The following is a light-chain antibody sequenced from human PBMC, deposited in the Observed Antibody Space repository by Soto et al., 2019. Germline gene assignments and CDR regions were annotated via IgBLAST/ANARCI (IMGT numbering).Light chain of an antibody. CDR3: ATWDASLSGRV. Sequence: QSVLTQPPSVSAAPGQKVTISCSGSSSNIGNNYVSWYQQLPGTAPKLLIYSDTQRPSGVPDRVSGSKSGTSASLAISGLRSEDEAHYYCATWDASLSGRVFGGGTKLTVL. CDR1: SSNIGNNY. CDR2: SDT. V-gene: IGLV1-47*02. J-gene: IGLJ3*02.